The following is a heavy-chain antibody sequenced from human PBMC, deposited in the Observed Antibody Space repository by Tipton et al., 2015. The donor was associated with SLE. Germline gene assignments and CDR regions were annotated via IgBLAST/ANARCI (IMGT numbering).Heavy chain of an antibody. Sequence: TLSLTCSVSDDSISRFYWSWIRQPPGKGLEWIAYIGYNGNTNYNPSLRSRVTISIDTSKNNFSLRLSSVTAADTAVYYCARHWGTYRSPWTCFYGLDVWCQGTPVAVPS. CDR2: IGYNGNT. CDR1: DDSISRFY. J-gene: IGHJ6*02. V-gene: IGHV4-59*08. D-gene: IGHD3-16*02. CDR3: ARHWGTYRSPWTCFYGLDV.